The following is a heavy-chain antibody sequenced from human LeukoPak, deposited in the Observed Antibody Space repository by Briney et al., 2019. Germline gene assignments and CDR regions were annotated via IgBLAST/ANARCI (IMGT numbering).Heavy chain of an antibody. CDR1: GYTFTGYY. D-gene: IGHD2-15*01. Sequence: ASVKVSCKASGYTFTGYYIHWVRQAPGQGLEWMGWISAYNGNTNYAQKLQGRVTMTTDTSTSTAYMELRSLRSDDTAVYYCARPSRDIVVVVAATEDDAFDIWGQGTMVTVSS. CDR3: ARPSRDIVVVVAATEDDAFDI. J-gene: IGHJ3*02. V-gene: IGHV1-18*04. CDR2: ISAYNGNT.